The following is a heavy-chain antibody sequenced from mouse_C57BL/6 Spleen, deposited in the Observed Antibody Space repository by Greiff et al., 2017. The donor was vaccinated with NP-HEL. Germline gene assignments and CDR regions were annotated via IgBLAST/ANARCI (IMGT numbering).Heavy chain of an antibody. Sequence: EVQGVESVAELVRPGASVKLSCTASGFNIKNTYMHWVKQRPEQGLEWIGRIDPANGNTKYAPKFQGKAPITADTSSKTAYLQLSSLTSEDTAIYYCARNYYYGSSYYLDYWGQGTTLTVSS. CDR3: ARNYYYGSSYYLDY. V-gene: IGHV14-3*01. J-gene: IGHJ2*01. D-gene: IGHD1-1*01. CDR2: IDPANGNT. CDR1: GFNIKNTY.